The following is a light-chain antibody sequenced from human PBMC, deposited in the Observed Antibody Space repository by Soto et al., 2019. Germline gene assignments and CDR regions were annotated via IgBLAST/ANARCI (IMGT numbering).Light chain of an antibody. CDR2: AAS. CDR3: QQSYSSLTWT. CDR1: QNIKNY. Sequence: DIQMTQSPSSLSASVGDRVTITCRAGQNIKNYLNWYQQKPGKAPNLLIYAASSLQSGVPSRFSGSGSGTDFTLTISSLQPEDFATYYCQQSYSSLTWTFGQGTKVEIK. V-gene: IGKV1-39*01. J-gene: IGKJ1*01.